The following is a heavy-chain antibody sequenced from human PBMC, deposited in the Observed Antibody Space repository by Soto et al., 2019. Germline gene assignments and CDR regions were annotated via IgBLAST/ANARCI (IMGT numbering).Heavy chain of an antibody. V-gene: IGHV3-9*01. J-gene: IGHJ2*01. CDR2: ISWNSGSI. Sequence: GGSLRLSCAASGFTFDDYAMHWVRQAPGKGLEWVSGISWNSGSIGYADSVKGRFTISRDNAKNSLYLQMNSLRAEDTALYYCAKDWSNSGWYWYFDLWGRGTLVTVSS. D-gene: IGHD6-19*01. CDR3: AKDWSNSGWYWYFDL. CDR1: GFTFDDYA.